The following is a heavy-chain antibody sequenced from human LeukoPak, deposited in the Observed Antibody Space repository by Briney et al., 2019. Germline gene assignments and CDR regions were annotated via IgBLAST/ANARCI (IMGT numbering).Heavy chain of an antibody. CDR3: ARRSRLYYSDY. D-gene: IGHD1-26*01. Sequence: PSETLSLTCTVSGGSISSYYWSWIRQPPGKGVEWIGYIYYSGTTNYNPSLKSRVTISVDTSKNQFSLKLSSVTAADTAVYYCARRSRLYYSDYWGQGTLVTVSS. J-gene: IGHJ4*02. CDR2: IYYSGTT. V-gene: IGHV4-59*01. CDR1: GGSISSYY.